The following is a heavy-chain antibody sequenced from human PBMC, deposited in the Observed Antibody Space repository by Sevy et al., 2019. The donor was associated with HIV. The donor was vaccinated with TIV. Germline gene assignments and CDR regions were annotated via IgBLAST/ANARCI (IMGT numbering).Heavy chain of an antibody. CDR1: GFTFNSYA. CDR2: ISGGGGST. D-gene: IGHD2-2*01. V-gene: IGHV3-23*01. J-gene: IGHJ6*02. CDR3: AKDRRRVGVPGSSHYAMDV. Sequence: GGSLRLSCAASGFTFNSYAISWVRQAPGKGLEWVSGISGGGGSTYYADSVKGRFTISRDNSKNVLSLQMDSLRGEDTALYYCAKDRRRVGVPGSSHYAMDVWGQGTMVTVSS.